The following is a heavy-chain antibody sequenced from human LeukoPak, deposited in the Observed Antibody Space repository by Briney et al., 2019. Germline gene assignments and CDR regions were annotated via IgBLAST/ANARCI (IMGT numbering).Heavy chain of an antibody. J-gene: IGHJ4*02. CDR2: IYYSGST. Sequence: KPSETLSLTCTVSGGSISSYYWSWIRQPPGKGLEWIGYIYYSGSTNYNPSLKSRVTISVDTSKNQFSLKLSSVTAAGTAVYYCASAGHIRGASAHYFDYWGQGTLVTVSS. D-gene: IGHD3-10*01. CDR3: ASAGHIRGASAHYFDY. V-gene: IGHV4-59*01. CDR1: GGSISSYY.